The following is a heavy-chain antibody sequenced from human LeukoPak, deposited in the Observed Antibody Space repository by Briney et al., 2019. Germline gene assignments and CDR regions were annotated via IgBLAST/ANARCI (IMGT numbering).Heavy chain of an antibody. CDR2: IYYSGSS. CDR3: ARDTRPLHLDV. CDR1: GGSIPSYS. J-gene: IGHJ6*02. V-gene: IGHV4-59*01. Sequence: SETLSLTSTVSGGSIPSYSWSWSRQPPRKGLEWHGYIYYSGSSNYNPSLKSRVTISVDTSKNQFSLKLSSVTAADTAVYYCARDTRPLHLDVWGQGTTVTVSS.